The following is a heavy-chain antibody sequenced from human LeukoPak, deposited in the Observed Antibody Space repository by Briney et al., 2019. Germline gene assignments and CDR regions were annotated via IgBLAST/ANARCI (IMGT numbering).Heavy chain of an antibody. CDR1: GFTFSSYS. J-gene: IGHJ3*02. Sequence: PGGSLRLSCAASGFTFSSYSMNWVRQAPGKGLEWVSSISSSSSYIYYADSVKGRFTISRDNAKNSLYLQMNSLRAEDTAVYYCARGPSDYVWGSYRYDAFDIWGQGTMVTVSS. V-gene: IGHV3-21*01. CDR3: ARGPSDYVWGSYRYDAFDI. CDR2: ISSSSSYI. D-gene: IGHD3-16*02.